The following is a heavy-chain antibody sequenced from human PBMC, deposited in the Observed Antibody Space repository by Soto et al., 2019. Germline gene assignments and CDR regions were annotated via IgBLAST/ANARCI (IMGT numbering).Heavy chain of an antibody. CDR2: ISGSGGST. CDR1: GFTFSSYV. J-gene: IGHJ4*02. Sequence: EVQLLESGGGLVQPGGSLRLSCAASGFTFSSYVMSWVRQAPGKGLEWVSAISGSGGSTYYADSVKGRFTISRDNPKNTLYLQMTSLRAEDTAVYYCAKGPVVTAIPAFDYWGQGTLVTVSS. V-gene: IGHV3-23*01. CDR3: AKGPVVTAIPAFDY. D-gene: IGHD2-21*02.